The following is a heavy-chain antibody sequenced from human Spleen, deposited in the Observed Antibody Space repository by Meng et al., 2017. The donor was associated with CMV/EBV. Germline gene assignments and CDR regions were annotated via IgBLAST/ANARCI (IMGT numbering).Heavy chain of an antibody. J-gene: IGHJ4*02. CDR2: NANRADGYTT. Sequence: GYLKISCVASGFTFSDHYMDWIRQAPGKGREWVGRNANRADGYTTKYAASVKGRFTITRDDSKNTFYLQMNSLKTEDTAVYYCARLDFWSGFDHWGQGKLFTVSS. CDR3: ARLDFWSGFDH. V-gene: IGHV3-72*01. D-gene: IGHD3-3*01. CDR1: GFTFSDHY.